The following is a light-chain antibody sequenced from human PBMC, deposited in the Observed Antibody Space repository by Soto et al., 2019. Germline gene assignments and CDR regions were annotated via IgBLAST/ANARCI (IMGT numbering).Light chain of an antibody. J-gene: IGKJ2*01. Sequence: EIVLTQSPGTLSLSPGERATLSCRASQSVSHNHLAWYQQKPGQAPRLLIYVASNRATAFSDRFSGSGSGTDFTLTISRLEPEDFAVYYCQDYGSSPYTFGQGTKLEIK. CDR2: VAS. CDR1: QSVSHNH. V-gene: IGKV3-20*01. CDR3: QDYGSSPYT.